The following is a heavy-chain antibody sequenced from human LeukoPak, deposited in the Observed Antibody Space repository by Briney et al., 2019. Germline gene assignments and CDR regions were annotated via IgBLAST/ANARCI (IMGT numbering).Heavy chain of an antibody. CDR2: IYYSGST. Sequence: SETLSLTCTVSGGSISSHYWSWIRQPPGKGLEWIGYIYYSGSTNYNPSLKSRVTISVDTSKNQFSLKLSSVTAADTAVYYCARDTAYNWFDPWGREPWSPSPQ. CDR1: GGSISSHY. CDR3: ARDTAYNWFDP. V-gene: IGHV4-59*11. J-gene: IGHJ5*02.